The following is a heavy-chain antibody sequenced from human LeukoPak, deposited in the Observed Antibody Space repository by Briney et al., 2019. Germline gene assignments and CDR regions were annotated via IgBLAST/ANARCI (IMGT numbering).Heavy chain of an antibody. CDR1: GFTVSSNY. CDR2: IHYSGST. D-gene: IGHD2-15*01. Sequence: GSLRLSCAASGFTVSSNYMSWVRQPPGKGLEWIGEIHYSGSTNYNPTLKSRVNISVDTSKNKFSLKLSSVTAADTAVYYCARRHLGFCSGGSCRDFDYWGQGTLVTVSS. V-gene: IGHV4-34*01. J-gene: IGHJ4*02. CDR3: ARRHLGFCSGGSCRDFDY.